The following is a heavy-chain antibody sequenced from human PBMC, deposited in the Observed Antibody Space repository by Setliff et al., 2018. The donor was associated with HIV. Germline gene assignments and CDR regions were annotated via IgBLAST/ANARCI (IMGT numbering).Heavy chain of an antibody. D-gene: IGHD2-2*01. Sequence: SETLSLTCSVSGGSISSRTYYWGWIRQPPGQGLEWMGDIFYTGNTYYNPSLKSRVAISLDTSKNQFSLKLSSVTAADTAVYYCARLDCSSNSGFVDYWGQGTLVTVSS. V-gene: IGHV4-39*01. CDR3: ARLDCSSNSGFVDY. CDR1: GGSISSRTYY. J-gene: IGHJ4*02. CDR2: IFYTGNT.